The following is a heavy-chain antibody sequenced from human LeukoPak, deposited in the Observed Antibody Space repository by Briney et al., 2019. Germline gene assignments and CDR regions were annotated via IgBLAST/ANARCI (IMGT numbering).Heavy chain of an antibody. J-gene: IGHJ6*02. V-gene: IGHV3-30*18. Sequence: PGGSLRLSCAVSGFTFGNYGMRWVRQAPGKGLEWVALISYDGSSEYYAGSVKGRFTISRDNSKITVYLQMNSLKAEDTAVYYCAKELYNYGDYGAEGLDVGGQGTTVTVS. CDR3: AKELYNYGDYGAEGLDV. CDR2: ISYDGSSE. CDR1: GFTFGNYG. D-gene: IGHD4-17*01.